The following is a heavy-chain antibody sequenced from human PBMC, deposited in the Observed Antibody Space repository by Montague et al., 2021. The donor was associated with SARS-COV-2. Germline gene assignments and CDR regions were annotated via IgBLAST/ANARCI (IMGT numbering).Heavy chain of an antibody. D-gene: IGHD6-13*01. Sequence: TLSLTCTVSGGSISSGGYYWSWIRQHPGKGLEWIGYIYYSGSTYYNPSLKSRVTISVDTSKSQFFLKLSSVTAADTAVYYCARVGRQQLVRLSGMDVWGQGTTVTVSS. CDR1: GGSISSGGYY. V-gene: IGHV4-31*03. J-gene: IGHJ6*02. CDR3: ARVGRQQLVRLSGMDV. CDR2: IYYSGST.